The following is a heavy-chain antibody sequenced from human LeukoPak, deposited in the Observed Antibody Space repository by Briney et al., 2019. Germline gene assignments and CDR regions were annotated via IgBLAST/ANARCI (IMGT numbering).Heavy chain of an antibody. CDR2: IKQDGSEK. CDR1: GFTFSSYW. V-gene: IGHV3-7*04. J-gene: IGHJ4*02. D-gene: IGHD3-3*01. CDR3: ARAHVKGVALDY. Sequence: SGGSLRLSCAAPGFTFSSYWMSWVRQAPGKGLEWVANIKQDGSEKYYVDSVKGRFTISRDSAKNSLYLQMNSLRAEDTAVYYCARAHVKGVALDYWGQGTLVTVSS.